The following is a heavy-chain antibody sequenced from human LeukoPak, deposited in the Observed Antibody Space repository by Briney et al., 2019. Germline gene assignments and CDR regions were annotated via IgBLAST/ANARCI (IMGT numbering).Heavy chain of an antibody. CDR2: MNPNSGNT. D-gene: IGHD6-19*01. CDR1: GYTFTSYD. J-gene: IGHJ4*02. V-gene: IGHV1-8*01. CDR3: ARGRRIAVAGTRKYYFDY. Sequence: ASVKVSCKASGYTFTSYDINWVRQATGQGLEWMGWMNPNSGNTGYAQKSQGRVTMTRNTFISTAYMELSSLRSEDTAVYYCARGRRIAVAGTRKYYFDYLGQGTLVTVSS.